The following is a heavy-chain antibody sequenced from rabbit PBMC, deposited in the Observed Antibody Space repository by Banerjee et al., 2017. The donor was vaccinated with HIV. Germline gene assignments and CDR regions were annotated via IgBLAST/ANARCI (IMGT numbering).Heavy chain of an antibody. D-gene: IGHD7-1*01. CDR2: IYGGSSGST. J-gene: IGHJ4*01. V-gene: IGHV1S47*01. CDR1: GFDFSSNA. Sequence: QEQLEESGGDLVQPEGSLTLTCTASGFDFSSNAICWVRQAPGKGLEWIACIYGGSSGSTYYASWAKGRFTITRSTSLNTVTLQLNSLTAADTATYFCARGLAGYAGYDALNLWGQGTLVTVS. CDR3: ARGLAGYAGYDALNL.